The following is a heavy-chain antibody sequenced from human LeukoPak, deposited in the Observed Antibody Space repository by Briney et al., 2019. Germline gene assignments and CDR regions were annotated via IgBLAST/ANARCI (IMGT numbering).Heavy chain of an antibody. CDR2: ISSSSSYI. CDR3: ARDAMAPGGY. Sequence: GGSLRLSCAASGFTFSSYAMSWVRQAPGKGLEWVSSISSSSSYIYYADSVKGRFTISRDNAKNSLYLQMNGLRAEDTAVYYCARDAMAPGGYWGQGTLVTVSS. CDR1: GFTFSSYA. J-gene: IGHJ4*02. V-gene: IGHV3-21*01. D-gene: IGHD2-2*01.